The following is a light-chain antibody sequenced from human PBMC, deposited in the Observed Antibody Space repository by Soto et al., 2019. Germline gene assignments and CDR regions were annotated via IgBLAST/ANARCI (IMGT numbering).Light chain of an antibody. CDR3: QQSGTSPPVA. CDR2: GAS. CDR1: QSVGSRF. V-gene: IGKV3-20*01. Sequence: EIVLTQSPGTLSLSPGERATLSCRASQSVGSRFLAWYQQKPGQAPRLLIYGASNRATGIPDRFSGSRSGTDFTLTISRLEPEDFAEYYCQQSGTSPPVAFGGGTKVEIK. J-gene: IGKJ4*01.